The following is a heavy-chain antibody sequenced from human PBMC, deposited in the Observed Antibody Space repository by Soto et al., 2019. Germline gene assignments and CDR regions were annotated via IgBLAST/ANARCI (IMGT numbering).Heavy chain of an antibody. CDR3: PRLLSSGSCHHSVVYY. CDR2: IYPDDSDT. Sequence: GESLKISCKGSGYNFASFWIGWVRQMPGKGLEWMGIIYPDDSDTRYSPSFQGQVTMSADKSIDTAYLQWSSLKASDTAMYFCPRLLSSGSCHHSVVYYCGQGSPVPVSS. CDR1: GYNFASFW. V-gene: IGHV5-51*01. D-gene: IGHD3-10*01. J-gene: IGHJ4*02.